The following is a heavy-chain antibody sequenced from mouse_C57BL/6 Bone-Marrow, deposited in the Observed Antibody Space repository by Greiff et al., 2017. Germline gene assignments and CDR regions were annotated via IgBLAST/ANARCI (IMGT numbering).Heavy chain of an antibody. CDR1: EYEFPSHD. Sequence: EVKVVESGGGLVQPGESLKLSCESNEYEFPSHDMSWVRKTPGKRLELVAAINSDGGSTYYPDNMERRFIISRDNTKKTLYLQMSSVRSEDTALDYCARRGYDGNVWYFDVWGTGTTVTVSS. J-gene: IGHJ1*03. CDR3: ARRGYDGNVWYFDV. CDR2: INSDGGST. D-gene: IGHD2-1*01. V-gene: IGHV5-2*01.